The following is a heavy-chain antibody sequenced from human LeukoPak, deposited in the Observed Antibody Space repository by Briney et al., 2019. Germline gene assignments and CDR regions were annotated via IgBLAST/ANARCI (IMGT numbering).Heavy chain of an antibody. D-gene: IGHD3-22*01. CDR1: GFTFDDYA. CDR3: VKDQSSSGYYYHFDY. J-gene: IGHJ4*02. Sequence: PGGPLRLSCAASGFTFDDYAMHWVRQAPGKGLEWVSLISWDGGSTYYADSVKGRFTISRDNSKNSLYLQMNSLRAEDTALYYCVKDQSSSGYYYHFDYWGQGTLVTVSS. CDR2: ISWDGGST. V-gene: IGHV3-43D*04.